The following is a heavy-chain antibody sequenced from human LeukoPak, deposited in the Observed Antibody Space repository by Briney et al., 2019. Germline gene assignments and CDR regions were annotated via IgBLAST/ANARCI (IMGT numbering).Heavy chain of an antibody. Sequence: SETLSLTCTVSGYSISSGYYWGCIRQPPGKGLEWIGSIYHSGSTYYNPSLKSRVTISVDTSKNQFSLKLSSVTAADTAVYYCARDRASVAGTGGVGYWGQGTLVTVSS. CDR3: ARDRASVAGTGGVGY. J-gene: IGHJ4*02. D-gene: IGHD6-19*01. V-gene: IGHV4-38-2*02. CDR1: GYSISSGYY. CDR2: IYHSGST.